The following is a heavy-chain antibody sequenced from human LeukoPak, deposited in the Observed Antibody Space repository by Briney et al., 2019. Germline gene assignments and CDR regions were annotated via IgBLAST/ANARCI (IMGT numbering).Heavy chain of an antibody. V-gene: IGHV3-7*01. Sequence: GGSLRLSCAASGFTVSSNYMSWVRQAPGKGLEWVANIKQDGSEKYYVDSVKGRFTISRDNAKNSLYLQMNSLRAEDTAVYYCARDLMGYYFDYWGQGTLVTVSS. CDR2: IKQDGSEK. J-gene: IGHJ4*02. CDR3: ARDLMGYYFDY. D-gene: IGHD2-8*01. CDR1: GFTVSSNY.